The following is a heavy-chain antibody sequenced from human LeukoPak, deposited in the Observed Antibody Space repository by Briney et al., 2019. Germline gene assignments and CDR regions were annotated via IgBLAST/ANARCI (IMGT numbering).Heavy chain of an antibody. D-gene: IGHD6-19*01. J-gene: IGHJ6*02. CDR1: GYTFTSYD. CDR2: MNPNSGNT. Sequence: ASVKVSCKASGYTFTSYDINWVRQATGQGLEWMGWMNPNSGNTGYAQKFQGGVTMTRNTSISTAYMELSSLRSEDTAAYYCARVGSSGWYYYYYGMDVWGQGTTDTVSS. V-gene: IGHV1-8*01. CDR3: ARVGSSGWYYYYYGMDV.